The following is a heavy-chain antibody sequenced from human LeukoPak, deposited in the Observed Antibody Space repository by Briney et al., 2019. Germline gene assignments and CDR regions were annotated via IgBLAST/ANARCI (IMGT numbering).Heavy chain of an antibody. CDR3: ARGLWFGELFGAFDI. D-gene: IGHD3-10*01. V-gene: IGHV4-59*01. CDR2: IYYSGST. Sequence: SETLSLTCTVSGGSISSYYWSWIRQPPGKGLEWIGYIYYSGSTNYNPSLKSRVTISVDTSKNQFSLKLSSVTAADTAVYYCARGLWFGELFGAFDIWGQGTMVTVSS. J-gene: IGHJ3*02. CDR1: GGSISSYY.